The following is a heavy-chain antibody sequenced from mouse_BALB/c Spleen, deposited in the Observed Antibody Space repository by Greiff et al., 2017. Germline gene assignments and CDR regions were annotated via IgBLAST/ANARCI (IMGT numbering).Heavy chain of an antibody. V-gene: IGHV5-15*02. Sequence: EVMLVESGGGLVQPGGSRKLSCAASGFTFSDYGMAWVRQAPGKGPEWVAFISNLAYSIYYADTVTGRFTISRENAKNTLYLEMSSLRSEDTAMYYCARHYYGSSYLLDYWGQGTTLTVSS. CDR3: ARHYYGSSYLLDY. CDR1: GFTFSDYG. J-gene: IGHJ2*01. CDR2: ISNLAYSI. D-gene: IGHD1-1*01.